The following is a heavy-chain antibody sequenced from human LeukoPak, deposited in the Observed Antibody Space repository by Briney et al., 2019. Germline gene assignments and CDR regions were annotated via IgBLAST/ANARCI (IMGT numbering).Heavy chain of an antibody. D-gene: IGHD6-19*01. Sequence: PWASVKVSCKTSGYTFNNYDINWVRQATGQGLEWMGWMNPNSGNTVYAQKFQGRVTMTTDTSTSTAYMELRSLRSDDTAVYYCARDPESDPPFPYSSSYHYYGMDVWGQGTTVTVSS. CDR3: ARDPESDPPFPYSSSYHYYGMDV. J-gene: IGHJ6*02. CDR1: GYTFNNYD. V-gene: IGHV1-8*01. CDR2: MNPNSGNT.